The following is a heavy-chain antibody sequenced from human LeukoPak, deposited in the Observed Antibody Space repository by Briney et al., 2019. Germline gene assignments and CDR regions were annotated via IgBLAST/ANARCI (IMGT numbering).Heavy chain of an antibody. V-gene: IGHV3-23*01. CDR1: RFTFSSYA. D-gene: IGHD6-6*01. CDR3: ARDVNLKQLAD. Sequence: GGSLRLSCAASRFTFSSYAMSWVRQAPGKGLEWVSAISGSGDTTYYADSVRGRFTVSRDNSKNTLYLQMNSLRAEDTAVYYCARDVNLKQLADWGQGTLVTVSS. CDR2: ISGSGDTT. J-gene: IGHJ4*02.